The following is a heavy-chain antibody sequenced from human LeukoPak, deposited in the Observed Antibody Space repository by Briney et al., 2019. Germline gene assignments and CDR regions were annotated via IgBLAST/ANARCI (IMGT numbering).Heavy chain of an antibody. V-gene: IGHV5-10-1*01. Sequence: GESLRISCKGSGXSFTTYWISWVRQMPGKGLEWMGRIDPSDSYTNYSPSFQGHVTISADKSFSTAYLQWTSLKASDTAMYYCARHAKAYGSSCDYWGQGTLVTVPS. D-gene: IGHD6-13*01. CDR3: ARHAKAYGSSCDY. CDR2: IDPSDSYT. J-gene: IGHJ4*02. CDR1: GXSFTTYW.